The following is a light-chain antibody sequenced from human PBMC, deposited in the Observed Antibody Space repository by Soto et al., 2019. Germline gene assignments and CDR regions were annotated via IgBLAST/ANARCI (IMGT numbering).Light chain of an antibody. CDR2: AGS. V-gene: IGLV2-23*03. Sequence: QSVLTQPASVSGSPGQSITISCTGTNSDVGGFNLVSWYQLHPVKAPKLIIYAGSKRPSGVSNRFSASKSGNTASLTISGLQAEDEADYYCCSYAGSSTFVVFGGGTKVTVL. CDR1: NSDVGGFNL. CDR3: CSYAGSSTFVV. J-gene: IGLJ2*01.